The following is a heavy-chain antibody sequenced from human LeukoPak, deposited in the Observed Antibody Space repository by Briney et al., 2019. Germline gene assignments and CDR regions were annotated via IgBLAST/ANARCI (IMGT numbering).Heavy chain of an antibody. J-gene: IGHJ4*02. CDR1: GFTFSSYG. D-gene: IGHD2-2*01. CDR3: ATLGYCSSPSCYLYY. Sequence: GGSLRLSCAASGFTFSSYGMSWVRQAPGKELEWVSSISGHGSGDSTYYADSVKGRFTISRDNSKNTLSLQMNSLRAEDTAVYYCATLGYCSSPSCYLYYWGQGTLVTVSS. V-gene: IGHV3-23*01. CDR2: ISGHGSGDST.